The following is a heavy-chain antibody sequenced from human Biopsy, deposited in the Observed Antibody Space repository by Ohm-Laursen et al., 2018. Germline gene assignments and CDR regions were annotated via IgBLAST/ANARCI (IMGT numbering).Heavy chain of an antibody. V-gene: IGHV4-4*07. CDR1: GASITGNF. CDR2: IYTIGDT. CDR3: AREDEGLLRALDL. J-gene: IGHJ3*01. Sequence: GTLSLTCTVSGASITGNFWTWVRQPAGKGLEWIGHIYTIGDTTYNPSLESRVTMSLTTSKNQFSLKMTSLTAADTAVYFCAREDEGLLRALDLWGQGTMVTVSS. D-gene: IGHD3-3*01.